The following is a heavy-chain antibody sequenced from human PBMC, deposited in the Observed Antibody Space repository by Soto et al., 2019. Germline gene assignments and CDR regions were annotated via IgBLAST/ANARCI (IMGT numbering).Heavy chain of an antibody. CDR1: GYSFTTYW. J-gene: IGHJ6*02. V-gene: IGHV5-51*01. CDR2: IYPGDSDT. D-gene: IGHD6-13*01. CDR3: ARQAAAGKYYYGMDV. Sequence: EVQLVQSGAEVRKPGESLKMSCKGSGYSFTTYWIGWVRQMPGKGLECMGIIYPGDSDTRYGPSFQGQVTISADKSISTAYLQWSSLKASDTAMYYCARQAAAGKYYYGMDVWGQGITVTVSS.